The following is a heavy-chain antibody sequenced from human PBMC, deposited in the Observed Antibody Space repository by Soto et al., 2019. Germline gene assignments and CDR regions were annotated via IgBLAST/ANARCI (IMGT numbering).Heavy chain of an antibody. CDR3: ARPEYSSSSYGMDV. Sequence: GGSLRLSCAASGFTFSSYAMSWVRQAPGKGLEWVSAISGSSGSTYYADSVKGRFTISRDNSKNTLYLQMNSLRDEDTAVYYCARPEYSSSSYGMDVWGQGTTVTAP. CDR2: ISGSSGST. J-gene: IGHJ6*02. D-gene: IGHD6-6*01. V-gene: IGHV3-23*01. CDR1: GFTFSSYA.